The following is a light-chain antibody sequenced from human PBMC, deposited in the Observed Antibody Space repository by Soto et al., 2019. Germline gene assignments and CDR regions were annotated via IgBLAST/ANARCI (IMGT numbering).Light chain of an antibody. CDR3: LQDINYPWR. V-gene: IGKV1-6*01. J-gene: IGKJ1*01. CDR1: QGIGNA. CDR2: GAS. Sequence: AIQMTQSQSSLSASVGEIVPISCRATQGIGNALGWYQQKPGKPPKVLIYGASNLQSGVPPRVSGSGSGTDFTLAISSLQPEDSATDYGLQDINYPWRFGQGTKVDI.